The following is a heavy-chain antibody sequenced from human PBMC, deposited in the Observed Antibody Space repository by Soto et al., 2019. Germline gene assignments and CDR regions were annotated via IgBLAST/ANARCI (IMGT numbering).Heavy chain of an antibody. CDR1: WGSSGSGGDC. V-gene: IGHV4-30-2*01. D-gene: IGHD2-15*01. CDR3: ARGQVVAAQH. J-gene: IGHJ4*02. Sequence: SETLSVRCGVAWGSSGSGGDCWSLIRQPPGKGLEWIGYIYHSGSTYYNPSLKSRVTISVDRSKNQFSLKLSSVTAADTAVYYCARGQVVAAQHWGQGTLVTVSS. CDR2: IYHSGST.